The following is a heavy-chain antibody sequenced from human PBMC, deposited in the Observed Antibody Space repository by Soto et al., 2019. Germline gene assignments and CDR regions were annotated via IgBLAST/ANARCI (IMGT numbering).Heavy chain of an antibody. CDR2: IKQDGSEK. V-gene: IGHV3-7*01. D-gene: IGHD6-6*01. CDR3: ARETSPSPYSSSGYGLRWSLLYYYGMDV. Sequence: EVQLVESGGGLVQPGGSLRLSCAASGFTFSSYWMSWVRQAPGKGLEWVANIKQDGSEKYYVDSVKGRFTISRDNAKNSLYLQMNSLRAEDTAVYYCARETSPSPYSSSGYGLRWSLLYYYGMDVWGQGTTVTVSS. CDR1: GFTFSSYW. J-gene: IGHJ6*02.